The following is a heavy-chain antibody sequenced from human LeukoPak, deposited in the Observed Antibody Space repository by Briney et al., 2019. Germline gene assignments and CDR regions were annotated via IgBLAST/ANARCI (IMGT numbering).Heavy chain of an antibody. CDR3: ARCEWEPPYYYGMDV. CDR2: IIPIFGTA. V-gene: IGHV1-69*13. Sequence: GASVRVSCKASGGTFSSYAISWVRQAPGQGLEWMGGIIPIFGTANYAQKFQGRVTITADESTSTAYMELSSLRSEDTAVYYCARCEWEPPYYYGMDVWGQGTTVTVSS. D-gene: IGHD1-26*01. CDR1: GGTFSSYA. J-gene: IGHJ6*02.